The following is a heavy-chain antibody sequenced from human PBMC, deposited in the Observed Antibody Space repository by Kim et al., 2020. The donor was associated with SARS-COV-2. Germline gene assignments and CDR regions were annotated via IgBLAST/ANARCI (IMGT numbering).Heavy chain of an antibody. D-gene: IGHD1-26*01. Sequence: SETLSLTCTVSGGSISSSSYYWGWIRQPPGKGLEWIGSIYYSGSTYYNPSLKSRVTISVDTSKNQFSLKLSSVTAADTAVYYCARHDSGSSPFDIWGQGTMVTVSS. J-gene: IGHJ3*02. CDR2: IYYSGST. CDR1: GGSISSSSYY. V-gene: IGHV4-39*01. CDR3: ARHDSGSSPFDI.